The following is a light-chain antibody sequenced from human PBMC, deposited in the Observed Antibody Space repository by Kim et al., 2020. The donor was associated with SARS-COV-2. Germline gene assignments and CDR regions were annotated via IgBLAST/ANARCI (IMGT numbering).Light chain of an antibody. CDR3: SSDAGNNHWV. CDR2: EVS. CDR1: SSDVGGYNF. V-gene: IGLV2-8*01. J-gene: IGLJ3*02. Sequence: QSALTQPPSASGSPGQSVTISCTGTSSDVGGYNFVSWYQQHPGKAPKLVIYEVSKRPSGVPDRFAGSKSGNTASLTVAGLQSEDEADYYCSSDAGNNHWVFGGGTQLTVL.